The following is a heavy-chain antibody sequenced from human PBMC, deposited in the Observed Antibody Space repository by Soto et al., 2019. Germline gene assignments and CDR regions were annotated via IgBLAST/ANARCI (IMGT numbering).Heavy chain of an antibody. CDR1: GFTFSSYD. V-gene: IGHV3-13*01. J-gene: IGHJ4*02. CDR3: AGGRSGWYAEFDF. CDR2: IGTTGDA. D-gene: IGHD6-19*01. Sequence: EVQLVESGGGLVQPGGSLRLSCAASGFTFSSYDMHWVRQTAGKGLEWVEAIGTTGDAYYPGSATGRFTISRENAKNSLYLQMNNLRVGDTAVYFCAGGRSGWYAEFDFWGQGTQVTVSS.